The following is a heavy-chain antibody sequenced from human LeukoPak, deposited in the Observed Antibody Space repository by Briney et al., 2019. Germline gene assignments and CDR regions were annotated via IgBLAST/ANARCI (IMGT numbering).Heavy chain of an antibody. CDR3: ARGGGAAADYSYYYMDV. V-gene: IGHV1-18*01. Sequence: GASVKVSCKASGYTFTSYGITWVRQAPGHGLEWMGWISAYNSNTNYAQKLQGRVTMTTDTSTSTAYMELRSLRSDDTAVYYCARGGGAAADYSYYYMDVWGKGTTVTVSS. J-gene: IGHJ6*03. CDR1: GYTFTSYG. CDR2: ISAYNSNT. D-gene: IGHD6-13*01.